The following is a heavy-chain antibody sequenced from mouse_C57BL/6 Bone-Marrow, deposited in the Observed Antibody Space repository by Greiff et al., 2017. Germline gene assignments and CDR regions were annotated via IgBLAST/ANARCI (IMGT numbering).Heavy chain of an antibody. CDR1: GYTFTSYW. Sequence: VQLQQPGTELVKPGASVKLSCQASGYTFTSYWMHWVKQRPGQGLEWIGNINPSNGGTNYNEKFKSKATLTVDKSSSTAYMQLSSLTSEDSAVDYCARQKAAPYAMDYWGQGTSVTVSS. V-gene: IGHV1-53*01. J-gene: IGHJ4*01. CDR2: INPSNGGT. CDR3: ARQKAAPYAMDY.